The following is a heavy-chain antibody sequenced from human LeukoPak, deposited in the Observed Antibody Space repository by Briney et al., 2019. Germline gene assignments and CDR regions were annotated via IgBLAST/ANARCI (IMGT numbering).Heavy chain of an antibody. CDR2: IRSSGTTT. V-gene: IGHV3-11*04. Sequence: GGSQRLSCAASGFTFSDYYMSWIRQAPGKGLEWLSYIRSSGTTTYYADSVVGRFTISRDNAKNSLYLQMNSLRAEDTAVYYCARDRGFGQADVWGKGTTVTVSS. J-gene: IGHJ6*04. CDR1: GFTFSDYY. CDR3: ARDRGFGQADV. D-gene: IGHD3-10*01.